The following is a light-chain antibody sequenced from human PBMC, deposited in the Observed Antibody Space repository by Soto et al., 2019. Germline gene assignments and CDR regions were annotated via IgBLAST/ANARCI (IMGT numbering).Light chain of an antibody. Sequence: QSVLTQPPSASGSPGQRVTISCTGTSTNIGAGYDVYWYQQHPGTAPKLLIYDDSKRPSGVADRFSGSKSGTTASLAITGLQDEEEADYYCRSSDGGMSDWVFGGGTQLTVL. CDR2: DDS. CDR3: RSSDGGMSDWV. J-gene: IGLJ3*02. CDR1: STNIGAGYD. V-gene: IGLV1-40*01.